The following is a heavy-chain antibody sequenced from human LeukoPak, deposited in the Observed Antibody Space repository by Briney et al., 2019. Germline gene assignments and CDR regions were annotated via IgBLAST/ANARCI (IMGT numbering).Heavy chain of an antibody. CDR3: ARDTVVTVPTYYFDY. CDR1: GYTFTGYY. CDR2: INPNSGGT. D-gene: IGHD2-15*01. V-gene: IGHV1-2*02. J-gene: IGHJ4*02. Sequence: GASVKVSCKASGYTFTGYYMHWVRQAPGQGLEWMGWINPNSGGTNYAQKFQGRATMTRDTSISTAYMELSRLRSDDTAVYYCARDTVVTVPTYYFDYWGQGTLVTVSS.